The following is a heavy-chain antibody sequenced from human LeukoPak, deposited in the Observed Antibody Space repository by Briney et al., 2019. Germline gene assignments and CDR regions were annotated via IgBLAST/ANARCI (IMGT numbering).Heavy chain of an antibody. J-gene: IGHJ4*02. CDR2: ISHEGTEK. CDR3: ATDRGWYFDY. CDR1: GFTFSNSS. Sequence: GGSLRLSCAASGFTFSNSSMHWVRQAPGTGPEWVAFISHEGTEKYYADSVKGRFTISRDNSKNTLYLQMNNLRDDDTAVFYCATDRGWYFDYWGQGTLVTVSS. V-gene: IGHV3-30*03. D-gene: IGHD6-19*01.